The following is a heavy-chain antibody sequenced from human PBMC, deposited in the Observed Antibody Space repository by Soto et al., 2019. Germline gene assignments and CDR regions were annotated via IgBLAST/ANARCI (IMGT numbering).Heavy chain of an antibody. CDR2: ISSSSGNT. CDR3: AKGHSFWSSYSYYYGLYV. J-gene: IGHJ6*02. Sequence: PGGSLRLSCAASGFTFSKYAMNWVRQAPGKGLEWVSGISSSSGNTAYDDSVKGRFTISRDKSKNTLYLKMNSLRADDAAVYFCAKGHSFWSSYSYYYGLYVWGQGTTVTVSS. CDR1: GFTFSKYA. V-gene: IGHV3-23*01. D-gene: IGHD3-3*01.